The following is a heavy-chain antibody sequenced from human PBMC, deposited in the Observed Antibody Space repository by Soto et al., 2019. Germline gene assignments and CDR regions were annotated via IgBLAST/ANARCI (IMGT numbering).Heavy chain of an antibody. V-gene: IGHV1-69*13. CDR1: GGTFSSYA. D-gene: IGHD6-6*01. CDR2: IIPTFGTA. CDR3: ARLGLEYSSSYYFDY. J-gene: IGHJ4*02. Sequence: SVKVSCKASGGTFSSYAISWVRQAPGQGLERMGGIIPTFGTANYAQKFQGRVTITADESTSTAYMELSSLRSEDTAVYYCARLGLEYSSSYYFDYWGQGTLVTVSS.